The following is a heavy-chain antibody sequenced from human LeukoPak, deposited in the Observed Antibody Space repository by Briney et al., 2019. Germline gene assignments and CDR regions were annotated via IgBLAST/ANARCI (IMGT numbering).Heavy chain of an antibody. J-gene: IGHJ4*02. CDR2: ISAYNGNT. Sequence: ASVKVSCKASGYIFTSYGISWVRQAPRQGLEWMGWISAYNGNTNYAQKLQGRVTMTTDTSTSTAYMELRSLRSDDTAVYYCARQGYGGNPQGAADYWGQGTLVTVSS. CDR1: GYIFTSYG. CDR3: ARQGYGGNPQGAADY. V-gene: IGHV1-18*01. D-gene: IGHD4-23*01.